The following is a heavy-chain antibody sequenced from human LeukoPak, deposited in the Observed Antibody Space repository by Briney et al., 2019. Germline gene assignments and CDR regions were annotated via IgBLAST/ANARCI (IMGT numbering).Heavy chain of an antibody. CDR3: ATGSLTIFTYPLDY. CDR1: GYTLTELS. CDR2: FDPEDGET. V-gene: IGHV1-24*01. Sequence: ASVKVSCKVSGYTLTELSMHWVRQAPGKGLEWMGGFDPEDGETIYAQKFQGRVTMTEDTSIDTAYMELSSLRSEDTAVYYCATGSLTIFTYPLDYWGQGTLVTVSS. J-gene: IGHJ4*02. D-gene: IGHD3-9*01.